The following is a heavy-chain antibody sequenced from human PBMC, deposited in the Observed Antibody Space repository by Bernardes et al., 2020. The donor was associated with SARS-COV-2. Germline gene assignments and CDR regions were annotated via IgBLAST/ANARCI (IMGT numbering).Heavy chain of an antibody. CDR2: IYYSGST. D-gene: IGHD3-3*01. Sequence: SETLSLTCTVSCCSISSSIYYWGWIRQPPGKGLEWIGSIYYSGSTYYNPSLKSRVTISVDTSKNQFSLNLSSVTAADTAVYYCARIITIFGVVPTDFDYWGHVTLVTVSS. CDR1: CCSISSSIYY. CDR3: ARIITIFGVVPTDFDY. V-gene: IGHV4-39*01. J-gene: IGHJ4*01.